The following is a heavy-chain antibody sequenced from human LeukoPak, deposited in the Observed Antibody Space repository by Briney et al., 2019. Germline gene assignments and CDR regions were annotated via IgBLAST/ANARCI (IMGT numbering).Heavy chain of an antibody. CDR2: IYYSGST. J-gene: IGHJ6*02. CDR1: GGSISSGGYY. Sequence: SETLSLTCTDSGGSISSGGYYWSWIRQHPGKGLEWIGYIYYSGSTYYNPSLKSRVTISVDTSKNQFSLKLSSVTAADTAVYYCARTYYDFWSGYPVRGMDVWGQGTTVTVSS. CDR3: ARTYYDFWSGYPVRGMDV. D-gene: IGHD3-3*01. V-gene: IGHV4-31*03.